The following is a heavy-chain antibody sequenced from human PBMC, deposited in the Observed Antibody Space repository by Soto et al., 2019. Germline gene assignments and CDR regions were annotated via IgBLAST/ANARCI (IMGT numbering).Heavy chain of an antibody. Sequence: GGSPKLSSSSSGFPLSDHYLEWAPQAPGKGLVWVGRTRNKANSYTTEYAASVKGRFTISRDDSKNSLYLQMNSLKTEDTAAYYCANLYSSSPFYYYYYMDVWGKGTTVTVSS. CDR1: GFPLSDHY. CDR3: ANLYSSSPFYYYYYMDV. V-gene: IGHV3-72*01. CDR2: TRNKANSYTT. D-gene: IGHD6-6*01. J-gene: IGHJ6*03.